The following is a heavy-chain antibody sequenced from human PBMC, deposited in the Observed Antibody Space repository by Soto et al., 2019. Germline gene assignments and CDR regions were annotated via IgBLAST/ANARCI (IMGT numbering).Heavy chain of an antibody. J-gene: IGHJ6*03. D-gene: IGHD3-9*01. CDR1: GSSISSYY. CDR3: ARALRYFDWSGGNSYYYMDV. Sequence: PSETLSLTCTVSGSSISSYYWSWIRQPPGKGLEWIGYIYYSGSTNYHPSLKSRVTISVDTSKNQFSLKLSTVTAADTAVYYCARALRYFDWSGGNSYYYMDVWGKGTTVTSP. CDR2: IYYSGST. V-gene: IGHV4-59*01.